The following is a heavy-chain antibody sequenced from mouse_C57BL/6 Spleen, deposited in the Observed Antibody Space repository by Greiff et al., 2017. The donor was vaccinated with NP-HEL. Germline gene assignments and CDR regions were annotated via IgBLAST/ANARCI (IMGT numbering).Heavy chain of an antibody. J-gene: IGHJ2*01. CDR3: ARYDYGSSYAFDY. V-gene: IGHV1-82*01. CDR2: IYPGDGDT. D-gene: IGHD1-1*01. Sequence: VQLQQSGPELVKPGASVKISCKASGYAFSSSWMNWVKQRPGKGLEWIGRIYPGDGDTNYNGKCKGKATLTADKSTSTAYMQISSLTSEDSAVYFCARYDYGSSYAFDYWGQGTTLTVSS. CDR1: GYAFSSSW.